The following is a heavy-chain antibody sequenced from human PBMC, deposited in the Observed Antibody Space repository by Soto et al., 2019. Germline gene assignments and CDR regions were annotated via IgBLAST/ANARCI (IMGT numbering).Heavy chain of an antibody. V-gene: IGHV3-13*01. CDR2: IGTAGDT. CDR3: ARGIREDAFDI. CDR1: GFTFSSYD. Sequence: PGGSLRLSCAASGFTFSSYDMHWVRQATGKGLEWVSAIGTAGDTYYPGSVKGRFTISRENAKNSLYLQMNSLRAGDTAVYYCARGIREDAFDIWGQGTVVTVSS. J-gene: IGHJ3*02. D-gene: IGHD3-10*01.